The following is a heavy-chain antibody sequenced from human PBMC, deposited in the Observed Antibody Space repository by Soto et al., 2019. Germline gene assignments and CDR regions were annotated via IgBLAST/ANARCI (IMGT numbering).Heavy chain of an antibody. CDR1: GGTFSGYT. Sequence: QVQLVQSGAEVKKPGSSVKVSCKASGGTFSGYTISRVRQAPGQGLEWMGRIIPILGIANYAQKLQGRVTITADKSTSTAYMELSSLISEDTAVYYCATAFGGGIDYWGQGTLVTVSS. D-gene: IGHD3-16*01. CDR3: ATAFGGGIDY. J-gene: IGHJ4*02. CDR2: IIPILGIA. V-gene: IGHV1-69*02.